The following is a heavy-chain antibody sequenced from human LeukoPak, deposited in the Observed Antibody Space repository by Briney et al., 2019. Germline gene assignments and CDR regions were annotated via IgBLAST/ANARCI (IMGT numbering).Heavy chain of an antibody. J-gene: IGHJ6*02. CDR1: GGTFSSYA. V-gene: IGHV1-69*13. Sequence: ASVKVSCKASGGTFSSYAISWVRQAPGQGLEWMGGIIPIFDTANYAQKFQGRVTITADESTSTAYMELSSLRSEDTAVYYCARGGYSYGPTRDYYCYGMDVWGQGTTVTVSS. D-gene: IGHD5-18*01. CDR2: IIPIFDTA. CDR3: ARGGYSYGPTRDYYCYGMDV.